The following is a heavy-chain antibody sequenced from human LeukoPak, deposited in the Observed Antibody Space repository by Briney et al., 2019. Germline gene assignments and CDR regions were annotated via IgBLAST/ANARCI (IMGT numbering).Heavy chain of an antibody. CDR1: GFTFSHYG. CDR3: VKEPAPYSLGDA. CDR2: VWDNGINK. J-gene: IGHJ6*04. Sequence: PGGSLRLSCAASGFTFSHYGMHWVRQAPGKGLEWVAVVWDNGINKFYADSVKGRFTISRDNSKHTLSLYMNSLRAVYTAVYYCVKEPAPYSLGDAWGKGTTVTVSS. D-gene: IGHD5-18*01. V-gene: IGHV3-33*06.